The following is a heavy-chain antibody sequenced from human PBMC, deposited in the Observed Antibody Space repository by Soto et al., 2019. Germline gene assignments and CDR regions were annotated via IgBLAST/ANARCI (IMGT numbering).Heavy chain of an antibody. J-gene: IGHJ4*02. Sequence: HPGRSLRLSCAASGFTFSSYAMSWVRQAPGKGLEWVSAISGSGGSTYYADSVKGRFTISRDNSKNTLYLQMNSLRAEDTAVYYCAKDGMYNWNSDLDDWGQGTLATVSS. V-gene: IGHV3-23*01. D-gene: IGHD1-7*01. CDR2: ISGSGGST. CDR3: AKDGMYNWNSDLDD. CDR1: GFTFSSYA.